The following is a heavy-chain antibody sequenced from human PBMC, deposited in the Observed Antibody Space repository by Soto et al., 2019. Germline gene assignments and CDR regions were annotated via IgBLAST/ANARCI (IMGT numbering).Heavy chain of an antibody. CDR3: ARVDRYYGMDV. J-gene: IGHJ6*02. CDR2: VSAYNGNT. V-gene: IGHV1-18*01. Sequence: ASVKVSCKASGYTFTTYDLTWVRQAPGQGLEWMGWVSAYNGNTNYAQKLQGRVTMTTDTSTSTAYMELRSLRSDDTAVYYCARVDRYYGMDVWGQGTTVTVSS. CDR1: GYTFTTYD.